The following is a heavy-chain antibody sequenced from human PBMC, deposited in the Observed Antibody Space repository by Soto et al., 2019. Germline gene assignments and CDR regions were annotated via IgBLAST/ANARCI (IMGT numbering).Heavy chain of an antibody. CDR3: ARSQGSSTSLEIYYYYYYGMDV. Sequence: QVQLVQSGAEVKKPGSSVKVSCKASGGTFGSYAISWVRQAPGQGLEWLGGIIPIPGTANYEQKFQGRVTIAADESTSTAYRELSSLTSEDTAAYYCARSQGSSTSLEIYYYYYYGMDVWGQGTTVNVSS. CDR1: GGTFGSYA. D-gene: IGHD2-2*01. J-gene: IGHJ6*02. V-gene: IGHV1-69*01. CDR2: IIPIPGTA.